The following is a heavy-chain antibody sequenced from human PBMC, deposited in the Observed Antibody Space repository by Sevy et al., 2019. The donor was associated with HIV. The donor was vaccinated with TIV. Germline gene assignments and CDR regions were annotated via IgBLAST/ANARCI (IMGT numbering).Heavy chain of an antibody. CDR2: LSFGCGEI. Sequence: GGSLRLSCAASGFTFSKYSMSWVRQPPGEGLEWVSTLSFGCGEINYAGSVKGRFTISRDNSKSSVYLQMNNLRPEDTAVYYCAREGCTKPHDYWGQGTLVTVSS. V-gene: IGHV3-23*01. CDR1: GFTFSKYS. J-gene: IGHJ4*02. D-gene: IGHD2-8*01. CDR3: AREGCTKPHDY.